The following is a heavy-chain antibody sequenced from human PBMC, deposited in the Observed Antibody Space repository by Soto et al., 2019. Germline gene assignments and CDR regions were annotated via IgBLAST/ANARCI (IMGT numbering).Heavy chain of an antibody. CDR3: VIDDAARGFGELDY. CDR2: INPNSGGT. J-gene: IGHJ4*02. Sequence: ASVKVSCKASGYTFTGYYMHWVRQAPGQGLEWMGWINPNSGGTNYAQKFQGRVTMTRDTSIGTAYMELSSLKTEDTAVYYCVIDDAARGFGELDYWGRGTLVTVSS. D-gene: IGHD3-10*01. CDR1: GYTFTGYY. V-gene: IGHV1-2*02.